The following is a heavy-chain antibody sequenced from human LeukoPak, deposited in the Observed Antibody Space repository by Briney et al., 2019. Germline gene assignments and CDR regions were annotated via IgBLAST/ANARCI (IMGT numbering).Heavy chain of an antibody. V-gene: IGHV1-2*02. J-gene: IGHJ4*02. Sequence: ASVKVSFKASGYTFTVYYMHWVRQAPGQGLEWMGWINPNSGGTNYAQKFQGRVTMTRDTSISTAYMELSRLRSDDTAVYYCARMSRWSASSGYYDDGDYWGQGTLVTVSS. CDR1: GYTFTVYY. CDR3: ARMSRWSASSGYYDDGDY. CDR2: INPNSGGT. D-gene: IGHD3-22*01.